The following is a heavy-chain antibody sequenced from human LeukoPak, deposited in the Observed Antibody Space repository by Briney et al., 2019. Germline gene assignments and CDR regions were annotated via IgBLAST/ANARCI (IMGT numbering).Heavy chain of an antibody. CDR1: GYSISSGYY. V-gene: IGHV4-38-2*01. D-gene: IGHD2-15*01. J-gene: IGHJ5*02. CDR3: ARVQGYCSGGSCFRPHNWFDP. Sequence: SETLSLTCAVSGYSISSGYYWGWIRQPPGKGLEWIGSIYHSRSTYYNPSLKSRVTISVDTSKNQFSLKLSSVTAADTAVYYCARVQGYCSGGSCFRPHNWFDPWGQGTLVTVSS. CDR2: IYHSRST.